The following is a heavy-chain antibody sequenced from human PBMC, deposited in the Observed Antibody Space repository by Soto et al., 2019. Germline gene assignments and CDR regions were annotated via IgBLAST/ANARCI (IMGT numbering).Heavy chain of an antibody. D-gene: IGHD6-19*01. Sequence: QITLKESSPTLVKPTQTLTLTCTFSGFSLSSPAVGVNWIRQPPGKALEWLALIYWDDDKQYSPSLRSRLTITKDTSKNQVVLTMTNMDPVDTATYYCAHGSGWLSDYWGQGTLVTVSS. CDR2: IYWDDDK. J-gene: IGHJ4*02. CDR1: GFSLSSPAVG. V-gene: IGHV2-5*02. CDR3: AHGSGWLSDY.